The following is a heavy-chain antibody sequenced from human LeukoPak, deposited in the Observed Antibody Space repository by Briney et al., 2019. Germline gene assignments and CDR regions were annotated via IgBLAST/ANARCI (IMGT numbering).Heavy chain of an antibody. CDR2: IYYSGST. CDR3: ARIPPQAVVGTNYFVC. Sequence: SETLSLTCTVSGGSISSYYWSWIRQPPGKGLEWIGYIYYSGSTNYNPSLKSRVTISVDTSKNQFSLKLSSLTAADTAVYYCARIPPQAVVGTNYFVCWGEGTLVTDSP. V-gene: IGHV4-59*01. D-gene: IGHD6-19*01. CDR1: GGSISSYY. J-gene: IGHJ4*02.